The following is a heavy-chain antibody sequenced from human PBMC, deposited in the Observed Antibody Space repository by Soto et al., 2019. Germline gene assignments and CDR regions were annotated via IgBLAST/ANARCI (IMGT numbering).Heavy chain of an antibody. CDR2: ITRTSTYI. CDR1: GFSFSTYN. CDR3: ARGGSSSSLDY. V-gene: IGHV3-21*01. D-gene: IGHD6-6*01. Sequence: EVQLVESGGGLVKPGGSLRLSCAASGFSFSTYNMNWVRQAPGKGLEWVSSITRTSTYIYYADSVKGRFTISRDNAKNSLYLQMNSLRAEDTAVYYCARGGSSSSLDYWGQGTLVTVSS. J-gene: IGHJ4*02.